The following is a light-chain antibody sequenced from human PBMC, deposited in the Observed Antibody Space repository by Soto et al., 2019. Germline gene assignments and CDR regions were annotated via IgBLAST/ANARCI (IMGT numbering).Light chain of an antibody. J-gene: IGKJ5*01. CDR2: DAS. Sequence: EIVLTQSPGTLSLSPGERATLSCRASQSVSSSYLAWYQQKPGQAPRLLIYDASNRATGIPARFSGSGSGTDFTLTISSLEPEDFAVYYCQQCGSSSTFGQGTRLEIK. V-gene: IGKV3-20*01. CDR3: QQCGSSST. CDR1: QSVSSSY.